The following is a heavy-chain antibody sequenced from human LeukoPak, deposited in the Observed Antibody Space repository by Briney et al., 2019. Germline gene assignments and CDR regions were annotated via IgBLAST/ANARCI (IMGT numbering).Heavy chain of an antibody. D-gene: IGHD6-13*01. V-gene: IGHV1-2*02. CDR1: GYTFTGYY. J-gene: IGHJ4*02. CDR3: ARELSSWYPHFDY. Sequence: ASVKVSCKASGYTFTGYYMHWVRQAPGQGLEWMGWINPNSGGTNYAQKFQGRATMTRDTSISTAYMELSRLRSDDTAVYYCARELSSWYPHFDYWGQGTLVTVSS. CDR2: INPNSGGT.